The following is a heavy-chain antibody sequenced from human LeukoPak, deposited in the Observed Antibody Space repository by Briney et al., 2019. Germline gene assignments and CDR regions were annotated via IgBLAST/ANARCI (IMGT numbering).Heavy chain of an antibody. J-gene: IGHJ4*02. Sequence: PSETLSLTCAVYGGSFSGYYWSWIRQPPGKGLEWIGEINHSGSTNYNPSLKSRVTISVDTSKNQFSLKLSSVTAADTAVYYCAREGEDGHYDVLTGFYNYWGQGTLVTVSS. CDR3: AREGEDGHYDVLTGFYNY. CDR1: GGSFSGYY. CDR2: INHSGST. D-gene: IGHD3-9*01. V-gene: IGHV4-34*01.